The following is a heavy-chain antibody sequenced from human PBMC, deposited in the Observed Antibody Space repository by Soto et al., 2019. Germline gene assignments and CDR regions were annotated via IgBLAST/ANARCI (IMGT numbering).Heavy chain of an antibody. Sequence: HPGGSLRLSCAASGFTFSSYAIHWVRQAPGKGLEWVAVISYDGSNKYYADSVKGRFTISRDNSKNTLYLQMNSLRVEDTAVYYCARGPSSLTRFDYWGQGTLVTVSS. V-gene: IGHV3-30-3*01. CDR3: ARGPSSLTRFDY. CDR2: ISYDGSNK. J-gene: IGHJ4*02. D-gene: IGHD2-2*01. CDR1: GFTFSSYA.